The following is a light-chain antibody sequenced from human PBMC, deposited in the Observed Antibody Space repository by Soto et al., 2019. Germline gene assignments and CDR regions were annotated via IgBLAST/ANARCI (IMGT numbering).Light chain of an antibody. V-gene: IGLV2-14*01. CDR1: SSDVGGYNY. Sequence: QPVLTQPASVSGSPGQSITISCTGTSSDVGGYNYVSWYQQHPGKAPKLMIYDVSNRPSGVSNRFSGSKSGNTASLTISGLQAEDEADYYCSSYTSSSTLLVFGTGTKLTVL. J-gene: IGLJ1*01. CDR3: SSYTSSSTLLV. CDR2: DVS.